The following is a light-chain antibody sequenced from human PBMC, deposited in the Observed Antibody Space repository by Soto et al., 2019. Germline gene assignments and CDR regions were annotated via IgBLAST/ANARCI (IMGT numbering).Light chain of an antibody. V-gene: IGKV1-5*01. CDR2: DAS. CDR3: QHYNSYSWT. CDR1: PSISRW. J-gene: IGKJ1*01. Sequence: DIQMTQSPSTLSASVGDRVTITCRASPSISRWLAWYQQKPGKAPKLLIYDASSLESGVPSRFSGSGSGTEFTLTISSLQPDDFATYYCQHYNSYSWTFGQGTKVEIK.